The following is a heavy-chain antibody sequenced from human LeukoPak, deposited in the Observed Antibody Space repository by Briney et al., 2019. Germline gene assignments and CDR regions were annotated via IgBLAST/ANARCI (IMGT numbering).Heavy chain of an antibody. CDR3: ARGQGNWFDP. CDR2: MNPNTGNT. V-gene: IGHV1-8*03. Sequence: ASVKVSCKASGYSFTSYDINWVRQATGQGLEWMGWMNPNTGNTGYAQKFQGRVTITRNTSISTAYMELYSLRSEDTAIYYCARGQGNWFDPWDQGSLVTVSS. CDR1: GYSFTSYD. J-gene: IGHJ5*02.